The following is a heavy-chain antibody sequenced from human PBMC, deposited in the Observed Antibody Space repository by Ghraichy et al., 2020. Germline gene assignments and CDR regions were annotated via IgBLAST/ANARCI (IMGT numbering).Heavy chain of an antibody. D-gene: IGHD3-10*01. V-gene: IGHV3-21*01. Sequence: GGSLRLSCAASGFTFSSYSMNWVRQAPGKGLEWVSSISSSSSYIYYADSVKGRFTISRDNAKNSLYLQMNSLRAEDTAVYYCARDRKYRFRELLGLYYYGMDVWGQGTTVTVSS. CDR1: GFTFSSYS. J-gene: IGHJ6*02. CDR2: ISSSSSYI. CDR3: ARDRKYRFRELLGLYYYGMDV.